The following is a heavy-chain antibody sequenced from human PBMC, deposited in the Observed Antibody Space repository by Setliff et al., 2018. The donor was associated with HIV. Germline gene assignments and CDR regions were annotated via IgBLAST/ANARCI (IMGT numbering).Heavy chain of an antibody. J-gene: IGHJ4*02. V-gene: IGHV1-69*10. CDR3: AREGEAAAGTDY. Sequence: SVKVSCKASGGTFSSYAISWVRQAPGQGLEWMGGIIPILGIANYAQKFQGRVTITADKSTSTAYMELSSLRSEDTAVYYCAREGEAAAGTDYWGQGTLVTVSS. CDR1: GGTFSSYA. CDR2: IIPILGIA. D-gene: IGHD6-13*01.